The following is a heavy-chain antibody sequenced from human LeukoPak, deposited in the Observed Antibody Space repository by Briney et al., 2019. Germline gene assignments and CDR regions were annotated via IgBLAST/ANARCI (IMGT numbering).Heavy chain of an antibody. CDR1: GGSISSSSYY. V-gene: IGHV4-39*01. Sequence: SETLSLTCTVPGGSISSSSYYWGWIRQPPGKWREWIGSIYYSGSTYYNPSLKSRFTISVNTSKNQFSLKLSSVTAADTAVYYCARHPRYCSGGGCYPSGEYFQHWGQGTLVTVSS. D-gene: IGHD2-15*01. CDR3: ARHPRYCSGGGCYPSGEYFQH. CDR2: IYYSGST. J-gene: IGHJ1*01.